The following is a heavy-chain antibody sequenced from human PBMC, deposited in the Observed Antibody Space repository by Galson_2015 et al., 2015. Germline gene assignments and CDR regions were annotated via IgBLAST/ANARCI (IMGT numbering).Heavy chain of an antibody. D-gene: IGHD2-8*02. CDR3: AREPILDTFDI. J-gene: IGHJ3*02. Sequence: SLRLSCAASGFTFRSYWMSWVRQAPGKGLEWVVNMNQDGSEKYYVDSVKGRFTISRDNAKDSLYLQMNSLRVEDTAVYYCAREPILDTFDIWAQGTMVTASS. CDR1: GFTFRSYW. CDR2: MNQDGSEK. V-gene: IGHV3-7*03.